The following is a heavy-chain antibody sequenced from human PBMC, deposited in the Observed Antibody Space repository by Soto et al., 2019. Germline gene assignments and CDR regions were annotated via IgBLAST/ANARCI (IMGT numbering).Heavy chain of an antibody. V-gene: IGHV3-30*18. D-gene: IGHD5-12*01. CDR2: ISYDGSNK. CDR1: GFTFSSYG. J-gene: IGHJ4*02. Sequence: QVQLVESGGGXXXXGXSXRXSXAASGFTFSSYGMHWVRQAPGKGLEWVAVISYDGSNKYYADSVKGRFTISRDNSKNTLYLQMNSLRAEDTAVYYCAKAGYSGYDLGYWGQGTLVTVSS. CDR3: AKAGYSGYDLGY.